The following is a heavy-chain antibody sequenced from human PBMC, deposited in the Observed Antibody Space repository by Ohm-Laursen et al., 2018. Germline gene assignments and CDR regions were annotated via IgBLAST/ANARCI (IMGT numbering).Heavy chain of an antibody. D-gene: IGHD5-18*01. V-gene: IGHV3-9*01. CDR2: ISWNSGSI. CDR1: GFTFDDYA. Sequence: SLRLSCSASGFTFDDYAMHWVRQAPGKGLEWVSGISWNSGSIGYADSVKGRFTISRDNAKNSLYLQMNSLRAEDTALYYCAKDLQLKSVYYYGMDVWGQGTTVTVSS. CDR3: AKDLQLKSVYYYGMDV. J-gene: IGHJ6*02.